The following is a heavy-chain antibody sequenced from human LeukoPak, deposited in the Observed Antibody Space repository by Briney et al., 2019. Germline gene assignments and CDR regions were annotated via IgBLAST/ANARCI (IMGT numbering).Heavy chain of an antibody. Sequence: PGGSLRLSCAASGFTFTDFYMGWIRQAPGKGLEWVSYISSSGTTIYYADSVMGRFTISRDNAKNSLYLQMNSLRAEDTAVYYCARALTGFIPGNWGQGTLVTVSS. V-gene: IGHV3-11*01. CDR3: ARALTGFIPGN. CDR1: GFTFTDFY. D-gene: IGHD3-9*01. J-gene: IGHJ4*02. CDR2: ISSSGTTI.